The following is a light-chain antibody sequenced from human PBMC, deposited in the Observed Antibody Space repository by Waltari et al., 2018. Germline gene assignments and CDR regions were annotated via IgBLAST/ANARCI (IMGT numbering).Light chain of an antibody. CDR3: YSYAGGSV. J-gene: IGLJ1*01. V-gene: IGLV2-23*02. CDR1: SSDVGSSNL. Sequence: QSALTQPASVSGSPGQSITISCTGSSSDVGSSNLVSCYLQHPGNAPKLIIYDVSKRPSGVSNRFSGSKSGNTASLTISGLQAEDEADYYCYSYAGGSVFGTGTKVTVL. CDR2: DVS.